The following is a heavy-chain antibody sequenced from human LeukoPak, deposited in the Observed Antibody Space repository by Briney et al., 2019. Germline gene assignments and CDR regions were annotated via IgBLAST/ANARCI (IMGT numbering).Heavy chain of an antibody. D-gene: IGHD4-11*01. Sequence: GASVKVSCKASGGTFSSYTISWVRQAPGQGLEWMGRIIPILGIANYAQKFQGRVTITADKSTSTAYMELSSLRSEDTAVYYCARGPRHQMTTVTYYFDYWGQGTLVTVSS. V-gene: IGHV1-69*02. J-gene: IGHJ4*02. CDR3: ARGPRHQMTTVTYYFDY. CDR2: IIPILGIA. CDR1: GGTFSSYT.